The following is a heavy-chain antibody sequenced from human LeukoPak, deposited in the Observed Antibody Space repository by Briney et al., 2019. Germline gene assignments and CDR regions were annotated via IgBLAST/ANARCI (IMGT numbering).Heavy chain of an antibody. CDR1: GFTFSNYA. D-gene: IGHD5-18*01. V-gene: IGHV3-23*01. J-gene: IGHJ4*02. Sequence: GGSLRLSCAASGFTFSNYAMSWVRQAPGKGLEWVSTLSGGGGTTYYADSVKGRFTISRDNAKNSLYLQMNSLRAEDTAVYYCAQIYTYGSSQFDYWGQGTLVTVSS. CDR2: LSGGGGTT. CDR3: AQIYTYGSSQFDY.